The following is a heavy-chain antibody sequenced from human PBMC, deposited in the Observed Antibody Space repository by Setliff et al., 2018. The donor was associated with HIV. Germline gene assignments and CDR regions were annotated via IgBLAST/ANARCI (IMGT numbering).Heavy chain of an antibody. Sequence: ASVKVSCKASGYTFTTHDNTHDINWVRQAPGQGLEWMGWMSPNSDNRGYAQKFQGRVTMTRDTSISTAYMELSSLRSEDTAVYYCARQLSNSFDYWGRGTLVTVSS. CDR2: MSPNSDNR. CDR1: GYTFTTHD. V-gene: IGHV1-8*01. J-gene: IGHJ4*02. D-gene: IGHD1-1*01. CDR3: ARQLSNSFDY.